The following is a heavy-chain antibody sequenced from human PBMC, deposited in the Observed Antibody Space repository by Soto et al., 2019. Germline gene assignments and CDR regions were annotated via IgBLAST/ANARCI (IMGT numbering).Heavy chain of an antibody. J-gene: IGHJ4*02. D-gene: IGHD3-22*01. CDR2: ISWDGGST. Sequence: EVQLVESGGVVVQPGGSLRLSCAASGFTFDDYTMHWVRQASGKGLEWVSLISWDGGSTYYADSVKGRFTISRDNSKNSLYLQMNSLRTEDTALYYCAKDSYDSSQGFDYWGQGTLVTVSS. CDR3: AKDSYDSSQGFDY. CDR1: GFTFDDYT. V-gene: IGHV3-43*01.